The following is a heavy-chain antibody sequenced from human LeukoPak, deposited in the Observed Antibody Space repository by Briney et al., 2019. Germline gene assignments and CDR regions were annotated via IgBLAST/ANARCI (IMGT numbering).Heavy chain of an antibody. CDR1: GGSFSGYY. D-gene: IGHD6-13*01. J-gene: IGHJ4*02. V-gene: IGHV4-34*01. CDR2: INHSGST. CDR3: ARGGRGSSWTHGY. Sequence: PSETLSLTCAVYGGSFSGYYWRWIRQPPGKGLEWIGEINHSGSTNYNPSLKSRVTISVDTSKNQFSLKLSSVTAADTAVYYCARGGRGSSWTHGYWGQGTLVTVSS.